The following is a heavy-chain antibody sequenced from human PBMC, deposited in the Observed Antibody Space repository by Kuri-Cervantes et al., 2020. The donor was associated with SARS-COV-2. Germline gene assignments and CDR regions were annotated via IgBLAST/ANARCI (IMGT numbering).Heavy chain of an antibody. CDR1: GGSLSYYY. J-gene: IGHJ6*02. D-gene: IGHD3-3*01. CDR2: INHSGST. V-gene: IGHV4-34*01. CDR3: ARHTSSYYDFWSGYFIYYGMDV. Sequence: EALKICYAVYGGSLSYYYWSWVRQPPGKGLEWIGEINHSGSTNYNPSLKGRVTITGDKSKNQFSLKLSSVTAADTAVYYCARHTSSYYDFWSGYFIYYGMDVWGQGTPVTVSS.